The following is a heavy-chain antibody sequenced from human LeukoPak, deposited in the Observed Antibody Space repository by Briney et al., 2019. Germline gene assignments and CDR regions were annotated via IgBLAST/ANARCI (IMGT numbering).Heavy chain of an antibody. D-gene: IGHD3-3*01. CDR2: IWYDGNKK. Sequence: GRSLRLSCSMSGLTFSIYGMHSVRQAPGKGLEWVEAIWYDGNKKIYADSVKGRFTISRDNCKNTLYLQMNSLRAEDTAVYYCAREGVPYYDVSNWFDPWGQGTLVTISS. CDR1: GLTFSIYG. CDR3: AREGVPYYDVSNWFDP. V-gene: IGHV3-33*01. J-gene: IGHJ5*02.